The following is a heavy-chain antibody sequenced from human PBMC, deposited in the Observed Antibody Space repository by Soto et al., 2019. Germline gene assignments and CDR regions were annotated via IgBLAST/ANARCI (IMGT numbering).Heavy chain of an antibody. Sequence: ASVKVSCKASGYTFTSYGISWVRQAPGQGREWMGWISAYNGNTNYAQKLQGRVTMTTDTSTSTAYMELRSLRSVDTVVYDCARARRAPGYYYDSGGSPSWFDPWGQGTLVTVSS. D-gene: IGHD3-22*01. CDR1: GYTFTSYG. V-gene: IGHV1-18*01. J-gene: IGHJ5*02. CDR3: ARARRAPGYYYDSGGSPSWFDP. CDR2: ISAYNGNT.